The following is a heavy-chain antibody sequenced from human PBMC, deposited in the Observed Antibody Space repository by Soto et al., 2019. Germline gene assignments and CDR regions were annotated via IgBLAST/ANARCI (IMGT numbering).Heavy chain of an antibody. Sequence: QVQLQESGPGLVKPSGTLSLTCAVSGASISSSHWWSWVRQPPGKGLEWIGEIYHSGSTYYNASLNSRVAISLDKSKNQFSLKLRSVTAADTTVYYCVRKDYSDWFFDLWGRGTLVTVSS. J-gene: IGHJ2*01. CDR2: IYHSGST. CDR3: VRKDYSDWFFDL. CDR1: GASISSSHW. D-gene: IGHD4-4*01. V-gene: IGHV4-4*02.